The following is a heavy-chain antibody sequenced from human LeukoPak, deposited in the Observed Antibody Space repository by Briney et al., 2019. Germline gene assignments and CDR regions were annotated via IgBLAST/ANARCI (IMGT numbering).Heavy chain of an antibody. J-gene: IGHJ5*02. Sequence: SETLSLTCTVSGGSISSYYWSWIRQPPGKGLEWIGYIYYSGSINYNPSLKSRVTILVDTSKNHFYLKLNSVTAADTAVYYCARDHNQYYYGSGVSGGWFDPWGQGTLVTVSS. V-gene: IGHV4-59*12. D-gene: IGHD3-10*01. CDR2: IYYSGSI. CDR3: ARDHNQYYYGSGVSGGWFDP. CDR1: GGSISSYY.